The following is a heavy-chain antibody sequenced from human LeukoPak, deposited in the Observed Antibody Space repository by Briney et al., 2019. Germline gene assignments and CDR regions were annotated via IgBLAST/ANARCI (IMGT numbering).Heavy chain of an antibody. Sequence: GGSLRLSCAASGYTFSSYAMSWVRQAPGKGLEWVSAISGSGGSTYYADSVKGRFTISRDNSKNTLYLQMNSLRAEDTAVYYCAREDTAMVRGMDVWGQGTTVTVSS. D-gene: IGHD5-18*01. CDR1: GYTFSSYA. V-gene: IGHV3-23*01. CDR3: AREDTAMVRGMDV. J-gene: IGHJ6*02. CDR2: ISGSGGST.